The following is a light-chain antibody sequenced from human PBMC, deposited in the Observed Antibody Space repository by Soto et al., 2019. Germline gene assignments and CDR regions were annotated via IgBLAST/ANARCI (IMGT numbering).Light chain of an antibody. J-gene: IGKJ2*01. CDR3: QHFGGSPYT. V-gene: IGKV3-20*01. Sequence: EIVLTQSPGTLSLSPGERATLSCRASQSVSNAYLAWYQQRRGQPPRVLIYAASTRANGIPDRFSGSGSGTDFTLSISKVEPEDSAVYYCQHFGGSPYTFGQGTKLEIK. CDR2: AAS. CDR1: QSVSNAY.